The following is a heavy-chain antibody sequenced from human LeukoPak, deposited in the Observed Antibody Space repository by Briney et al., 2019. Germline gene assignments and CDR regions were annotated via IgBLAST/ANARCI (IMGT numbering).Heavy chain of an antibody. Sequence: GVSLRLSCAASGFPFSSYWMYWVRQAPGKGLVWVSHINNDGSGTNYADCGKGRFTLPRDHAKNTLYLQMNSLRAEDTAVYYCARDRHGDYWGQGTLVTVSS. CDR3: ARDRHGDY. J-gene: IGHJ4*02. CDR1: GFPFSSYW. CDR2: INNDGSGT. V-gene: IGHV3-74*01.